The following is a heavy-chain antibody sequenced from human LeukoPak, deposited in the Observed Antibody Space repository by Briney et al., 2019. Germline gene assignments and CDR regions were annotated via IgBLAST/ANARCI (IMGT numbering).Heavy chain of an antibody. CDR1: GFTFSSYS. V-gene: IGHV3-48*04. J-gene: IGHJ3*02. Sequence: GGSLRLSCAASGFTFSSYSMNWVRQAPGKGLEWVSYISSSSTIYYADSVKGRFTISRDNAKNSLYLQMNSLRAEDTAVYYCARDQRNGYNYGAFDIWGQGTMVTVSS. CDR2: ISSSSTI. CDR3: ARDQRNGYNYGAFDI. D-gene: IGHD5-24*01.